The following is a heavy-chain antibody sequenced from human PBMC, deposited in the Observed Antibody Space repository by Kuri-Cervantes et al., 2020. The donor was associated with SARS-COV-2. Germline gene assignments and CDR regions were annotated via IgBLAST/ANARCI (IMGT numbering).Heavy chain of an antibody. CDR2: ISSNGGST. J-gene: IGHJ5*02. CDR1: GFTFSSYA. D-gene: IGHD2-2*01. V-gene: IGHV3-64*01. CDR3: ARGSSCSSTSCYEVGWFDP. Sequence: GGSLRLSCAASGFTFSSYAMHWVRQAPGKGLEYVSAISSNGGSTYYANSVKGRFTISRDNSKNTLYLQMGSLRAEDMAVYYRARGSSCSSTSCYEVGWFDPWGQGTLVTVSS.